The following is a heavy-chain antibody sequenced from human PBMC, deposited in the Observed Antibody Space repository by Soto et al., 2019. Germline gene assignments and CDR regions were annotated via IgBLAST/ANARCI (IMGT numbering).Heavy chain of an antibody. Sequence: QLQLQESGPGLVKPSETLSLTCTVSGGSISNSSYYWGWIRQPPGKGLEWIGSIYYSGSTYYNPSLKSRVTISVDTSKNQFSLKLSSVTAADTAVYYCAKPMTTVFFGSFDYWGQGTLVTVSS. V-gene: IGHV4-39*01. D-gene: IGHD4-17*01. CDR2: IYYSGST. J-gene: IGHJ4*02. CDR3: AKPMTTVFFGSFDY. CDR1: GGSISNSSYY.